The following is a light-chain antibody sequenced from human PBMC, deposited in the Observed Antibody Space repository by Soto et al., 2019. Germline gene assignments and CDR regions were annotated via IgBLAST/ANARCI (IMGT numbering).Light chain of an antibody. CDR3: QQYDHWPLT. V-gene: IGKV1-5*01. J-gene: IGKJ4*01. CDR1: QSISSW. CDR2: DAS. Sequence: IKVTHSAATLSASIGDRVTITFRASQSISSWLAWYLQRPGKAHTLLIYDASSFESGVPPMFSGSGSGTEFTLTISSLQSEDFAVYYCQQYDHWPLTFGGRAKL.